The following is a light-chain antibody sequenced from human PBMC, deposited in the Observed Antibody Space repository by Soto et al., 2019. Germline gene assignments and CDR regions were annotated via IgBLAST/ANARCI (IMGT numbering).Light chain of an antibody. CDR1: QSVSSN. CDR3: QQYNNWPRT. J-gene: IGKJ1*01. Sequence: EIVMTQSPATLSVSPGERATLSCRASQSVSSNLAWYQQKPGQAPRLLIYGASTRATGIPDRFRGSGSGTEFTPTIRRLQSEDFAVYYCQQYNNWPRTFGQGTKVEIK. CDR2: GAS. V-gene: IGKV3-15*01.